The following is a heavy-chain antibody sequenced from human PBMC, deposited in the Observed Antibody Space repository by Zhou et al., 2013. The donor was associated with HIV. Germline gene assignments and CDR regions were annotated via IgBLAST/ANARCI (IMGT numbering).Heavy chain of an antibody. D-gene: IGHD6-13*01. CDR2: IFHSGST. V-gene: IGHV4-38-2*02. J-gene: IGHJ4*02. Sequence: QVQLQESGPGLVKPSETLSLSCAVSGYSISSGYYWGWIRQPPGKGLEWIGVIFHSGSTYYNPSLKSRVTISMDTSKNQFSLKLTSVTAADTAVYYCATDSDVWYRYDYWGPGILVTVSS. CDR3: ATDSDVWYRYDY. CDR1: GYSISSGYY.